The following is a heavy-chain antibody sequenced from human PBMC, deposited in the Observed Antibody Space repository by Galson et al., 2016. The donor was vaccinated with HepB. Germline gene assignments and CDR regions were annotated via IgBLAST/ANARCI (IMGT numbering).Heavy chain of an antibody. J-gene: IGHJ3*01. CDR2: VYPGNSEI. D-gene: IGHD2-21*02. Sequence: QSGAEVKKPGESLKISCKGSGYRFANYWIGWVRQMPGKGLESMGIVYPGNSEIRYSPSFQGQVTLSAHKSIPTAYLQWNSLKASDSAIYYCVRQECRGSDCFSADDCWVQGTVVTVSS. CDR3: VRQECRGSDCFSADDC. V-gene: IGHV5-51*01. CDR1: GYRFANYW.